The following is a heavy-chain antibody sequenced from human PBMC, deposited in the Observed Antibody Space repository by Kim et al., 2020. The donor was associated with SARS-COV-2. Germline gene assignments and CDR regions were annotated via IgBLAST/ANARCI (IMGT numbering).Heavy chain of an antibody. J-gene: IGHJ4*02. D-gene: IGHD5-12*01. CDR3: ARSQYSGYDDFDY. V-gene: IGHV4-59*01. Sequence: YNPSLQRRVTISVDTSKNQFSLKLSSVTAADTAVYYCARSQYSGYDDFDYWGQGTLVTVSS.